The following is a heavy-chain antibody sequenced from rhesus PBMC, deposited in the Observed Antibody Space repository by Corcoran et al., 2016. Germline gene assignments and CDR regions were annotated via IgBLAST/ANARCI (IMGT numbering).Heavy chain of an antibody. D-gene: IGHD1-1*01. CDR2: IYGSGSST. CDR1: GGSISVSY. Sequence: QLQLQEAGPGLAKPSETLAVTCAVSGGSISVSYWSWSRQAPGKGLESIGYIYGSGSSTNYNPSLKSRVTLSVDTSKNQLSLKLSSVTAADTAVYYCASGNRWYFDLWGPGTPITISS. CDR3: ASGNRWYFDL. V-gene: IGHV4-169*02. J-gene: IGHJ2*01.